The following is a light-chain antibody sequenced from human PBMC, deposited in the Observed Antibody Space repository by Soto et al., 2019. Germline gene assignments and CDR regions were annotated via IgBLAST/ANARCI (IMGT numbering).Light chain of an antibody. CDR3: QQYGSLPET. J-gene: IGKJ1*01. Sequence: EIVLTQSPGTLSLSPGERATLSCRARQSVRSDYLAWYQQKPGRAPRLLIYEASSRATGIPDRFSGSGSGTDFTLTISRLEPEDFAVYFCQQYGSLPETFGQGTKVDIK. CDR1: QSVRSDY. CDR2: EAS. V-gene: IGKV3-20*01.